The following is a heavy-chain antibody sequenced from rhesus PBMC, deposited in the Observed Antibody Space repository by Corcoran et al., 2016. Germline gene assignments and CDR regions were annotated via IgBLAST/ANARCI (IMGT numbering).Heavy chain of an antibody. J-gene: IGHJ4*01. CDR3: ARVIYGNSQEDY. CDR1: GFTFSNYW. D-gene: IGHD4-35*01. CDR2: IKNKDDGGTA. V-gene: IGHV3-16*02. Sequence: EVQLVEYGGGLVQPGGSLRLSCAASGFTFSNYWMSWVRPAPGKGLDWVGRIKNKDDGGTAAYAESVKGRVTISRDESKNTLYRQMNSLKTEDTAVYYCARVIYGNSQEDYWGQGVLVTVSS.